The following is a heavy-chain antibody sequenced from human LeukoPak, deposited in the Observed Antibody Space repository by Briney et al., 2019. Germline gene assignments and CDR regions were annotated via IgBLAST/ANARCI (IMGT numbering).Heavy chain of an antibody. J-gene: IGHJ4*02. V-gene: IGHV4-61*01. D-gene: IGHD6-13*01. CDR1: GYSISSGYY. CDR3: ASRSSSWYSYYFDY. CDR2: IYYSGST. Sequence: SETLSLTCAVSGYSISSGYYWSWIRQPPGKGLEWIGYIYYSGSTNYNPSLKSRVTISVDTSKNQFSLKLSSVTAADTAVYYCASRSSSWYSYYFDYWGQGTLVTVSS.